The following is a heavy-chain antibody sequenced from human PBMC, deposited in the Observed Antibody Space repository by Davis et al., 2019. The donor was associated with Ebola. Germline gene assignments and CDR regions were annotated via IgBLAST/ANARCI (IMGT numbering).Heavy chain of an antibody. J-gene: IGHJ4*02. D-gene: IGHD6-19*01. CDR3: VRDNGYSSG. V-gene: IGHV3-7*01. CDR1: GFTFSSYW. Sequence: GESLKISCAASGFTFSSYWMSWVRQAPGKGLEWVANIKQDGSEKYYVDSVKGRFTISRDNAKNSLYLQMNSLRAEDTAVYYCVRDNGYSSGWGQGTLVTVSS. CDR2: IKQDGSEK.